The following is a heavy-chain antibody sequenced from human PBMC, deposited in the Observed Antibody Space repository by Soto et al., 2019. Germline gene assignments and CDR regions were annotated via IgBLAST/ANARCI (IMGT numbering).Heavy chain of an antibody. J-gene: IGHJ4*02. Sequence: SETLSLTCTVSGGSINSYYWSWIRQPPGKGLEWIGYIHYSGSTNYNPSLKSRVTISVDTSKNQFSLKLSSVTAADTAVYYCARPQLSGGWASFDYWGQGSLVTVSS. CDR1: GGSINSYY. CDR2: IHYSGST. CDR3: ARPQLSGGWASFDY. V-gene: IGHV4-59*01. D-gene: IGHD6-19*01.